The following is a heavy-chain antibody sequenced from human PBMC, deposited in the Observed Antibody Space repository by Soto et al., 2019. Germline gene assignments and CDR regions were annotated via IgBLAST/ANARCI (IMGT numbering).Heavy chain of an antibody. CDR3: AAVPNYDILTGTRWGYYGMDV. V-gene: IGHV1-58*01. CDR1: GFTFTSSA. J-gene: IGHJ6*02. CDR2: IVVGSGNT. Sequence: GASVKVSCKASGFTFTSSAVQWVRQARGQRLEWIGWIVVGSGNTNYAQKFQERVTITRDMSTSTAYMELSSLRSEDTAVYYCAAVPNYDILTGTRWGYYGMDVWGQGTTVTVSS. D-gene: IGHD3-9*01.